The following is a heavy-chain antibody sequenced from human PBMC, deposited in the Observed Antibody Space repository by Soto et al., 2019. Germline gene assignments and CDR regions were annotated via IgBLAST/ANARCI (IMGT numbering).Heavy chain of an antibody. CDR2: INRNSGGT. CDR1: GYTFTDYH. V-gene: IGHV1-2*02. CDR3: ARAGGYNYVHGMDV. Sequence: QVQLVQSGAEVKKPGASVKVSCKASGYTFTDYHMHWVRQAPGRGLEWMGWINRNSGGTNYAQRFQGRVTMTRDKSISTAYMELSMLRSDDTAVYYCARAGGYNYVHGMDVWGQGTTVTVSS. J-gene: IGHJ6*02. D-gene: IGHD5-12*01.